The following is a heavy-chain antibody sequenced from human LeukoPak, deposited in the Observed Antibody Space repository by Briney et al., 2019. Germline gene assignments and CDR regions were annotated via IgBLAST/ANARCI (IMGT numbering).Heavy chain of an antibody. V-gene: IGHV4-34*01. D-gene: IGHD6-13*01. CDR1: GGSFSGYY. J-gene: IGHJ4*02. CDR2: INHSGST. Sequence: SETLSLTCAVYGGSFSGYYWSWIRQPPGKGLEWIGEINHSGSTNYNPSLKSRVTISVDTSKNQFSLKLSSVTAADTAVYYCARGRGPGIAAADLYYFDYWGQGTLVTVSS. CDR3: ARGRGPGIAAADLYYFDY.